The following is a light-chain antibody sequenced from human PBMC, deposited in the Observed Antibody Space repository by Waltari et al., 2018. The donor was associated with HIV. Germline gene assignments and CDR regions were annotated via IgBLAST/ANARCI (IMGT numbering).Light chain of an antibody. V-gene: IGLV2-8*01. Sequence: QSALTQPPSASGSPGQSVTVSCTGTSSHIGYFNYVSWYQQHPGKAPKLLIYDVNKRPSGVPDRCSASKSGATASLTVSGLLAEDEADYYCAAYAGNNIVIFGGGTKVTV. CDR2: DVN. J-gene: IGLJ2*01. CDR1: SSHIGYFNY. CDR3: AAYAGNNIVI.